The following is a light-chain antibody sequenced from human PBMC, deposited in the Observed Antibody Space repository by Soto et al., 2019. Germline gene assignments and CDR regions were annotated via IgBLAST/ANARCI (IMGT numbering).Light chain of an antibody. J-gene: IGLJ3*02. CDR2: LEGSGSY. V-gene: IGLV4-60*02. Sequence: QLVLTQSSSPSASLGSSVKLTCTLSSGHSSYIIAWHQQQPGKAPRYLMKLEGSGSYNKGSGVPDRFSGSSSGADRYLTISHLQFGDEADYYCETWDRNTRVFGGGTKLTVL. CDR3: ETWDRNTRV. CDR1: SGHSSYI.